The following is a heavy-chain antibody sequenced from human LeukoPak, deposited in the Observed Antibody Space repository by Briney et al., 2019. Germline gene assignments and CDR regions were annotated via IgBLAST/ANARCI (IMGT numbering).Heavy chain of an antibody. D-gene: IGHD6-13*01. CDR1: CGSISSSF. CDR2: IHYSGTT. V-gene: IGHV4-59*12. CDR3: ARERAGPVHMDV. Sequence: SEPLSLTSTVSCGSISSSFYCWLRQSPGEGQEGTSYIHYSGTTKYTPSLKSRVTISVDTSKNQFSLKLNTVTAADTAVYYCARERAGPVHMDVWGQGTPVTVSS. J-gene: IGHJ6*02.